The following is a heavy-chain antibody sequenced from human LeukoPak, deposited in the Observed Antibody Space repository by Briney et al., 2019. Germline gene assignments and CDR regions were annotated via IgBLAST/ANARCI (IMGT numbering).Heavy chain of an antibody. V-gene: IGHV4-61*01. Sequence: NASETLSLTCTVSGYSISNGYYWGWIRQPPGKGLEWIGYIYYSGSTNYNPSLKSRVTISVDTSKNQFSLKLSSVTAADTAVYYCARALGAGSYKTKWFDPWGQGTLVTVSS. CDR1: GYSISNGYY. CDR2: IYYSGST. D-gene: IGHD3-10*01. J-gene: IGHJ5*02. CDR3: ARALGAGSYKTKWFDP.